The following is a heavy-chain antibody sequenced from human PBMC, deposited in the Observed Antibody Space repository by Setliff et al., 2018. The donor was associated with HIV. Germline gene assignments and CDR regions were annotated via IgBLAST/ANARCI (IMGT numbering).Heavy chain of an antibody. CDR1: GYTFSSYG. Sequence: ASVKVSCKASGYTFSSYGISWVRQAPGQGVEWMGWISAYNGNTNYAQKLQGRVTMTTDTSTSTAYMELRSLRSDDTAVYYCARGYYNFWSGYYDSRLPNPIDAFDIWGQGTMVTVSS. J-gene: IGHJ3*02. V-gene: IGHV1-18*01. CDR3: ARGYYNFWSGYYDSRLPNPIDAFDI. D-gene: IGHD3-3*01. CDR2: ISAYNGNT.